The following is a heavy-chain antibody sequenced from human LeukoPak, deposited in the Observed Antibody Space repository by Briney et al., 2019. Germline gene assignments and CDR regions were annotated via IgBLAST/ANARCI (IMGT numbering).Heavy chain of an antibody. CDR3: GVGASSASEFDY. CDR1: GFTFSDYA. CDR2: ITGSSYNK. V-gene: IGHV3-21*01. Sequence: PGGSLRLSCAASGFTFSDYALNWVRQAPGKGLEWISSITGSSYNKYYAESLKDRVTISRDNAKNSLYLQMDSLRAEDTAVYYCGVGASSASEFDYWGQGTLVTVSS. J-gene: IGHJ4*02. D-gene: IGHD1-26*01.